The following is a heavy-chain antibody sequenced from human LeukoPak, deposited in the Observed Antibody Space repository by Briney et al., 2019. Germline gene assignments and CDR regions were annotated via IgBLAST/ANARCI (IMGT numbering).Heavy chain of an antibody. CDR3: ARDRRILWFGELSGWYMDV. V-gene: IGHV3-7*01. CDR2: IKQEGSEK. CDR1: GFTFSSYW. D-gene: IGHD3-10*01. Sequence: GGSLRLSCVASGFTFSSYWMSWVRQAPGKGLEWVANIKQEGSEKYYVESVKGRFTISRDNAKNSLYLQMNSLRAEDTAVYYCARDRRILWFGELSGWYMDVWGKGTTVTISS. J-gene: IGHJ6*03.